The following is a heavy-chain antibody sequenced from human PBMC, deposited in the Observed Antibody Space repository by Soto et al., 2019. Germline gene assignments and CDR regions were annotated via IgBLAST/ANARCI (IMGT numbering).Heavy chain of an antibody. V-gene: IGHV3-7*01. CDR3: ARGAYCGGDCSFFDY. Sequence: EVQLVESGGGLVRPGGSLRLSCAAAGFTFSSYWMSWVPQAPGKGLEWVANIKQEGGENYYVDSVKGRFTISRDNAKNPLYLQMNSLRAEDTAVYYCARGAYCGGDCSFFDYWGQGTLVTVSS. CDR2: IKQEGGEN. D-gene: IGHD2-21*02. J-gene: IGHJ4*02. CDR1: GFTFSSYW.